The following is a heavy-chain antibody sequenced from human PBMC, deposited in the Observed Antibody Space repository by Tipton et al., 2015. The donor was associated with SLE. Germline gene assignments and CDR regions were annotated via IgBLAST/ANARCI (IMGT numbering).Heavy chain of an antibody. CDR3: AILDYGDYYYYGMDV. D-gene: IGHD4-17*01. CDR1: GFTFSSYA. CDR2: ISGSGGST. J-gene: IGHJ6*02. Sequence: SLRLSCAASGFTFSSYAMSWVRQAPGKGLEWVSAISGSGGSTYYADSVKGRFTISRDNSKNTLYLQMNSLRAEDTAVYYCAILDYGDYYYYGMDVWGQGTTVTVSS. V-gene: IGHV3-23*01.